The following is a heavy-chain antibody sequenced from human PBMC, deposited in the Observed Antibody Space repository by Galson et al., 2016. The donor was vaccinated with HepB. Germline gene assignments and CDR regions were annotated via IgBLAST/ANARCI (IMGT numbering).Heavy chain of an antibody. CDR1: GFSLSSASMG. J-gene: IGHJ3*01. Sequence: PALVKPTQTLTLTCIVSGFSLSSASMGVSWIRQPPGKALEWLAQIFWNDEESYSTSLKSRLTISRDTSKNQVVLSMTNMDPVDTATYYCARIHLNALSGRPDAFDVWGQGTVVIVSS. V-gene: IGHV2-26*02. D-gene: IGHD1-26*01. CDR3: ARIHLNALSGRPDAFDV. CDR2: IFWNDEE.